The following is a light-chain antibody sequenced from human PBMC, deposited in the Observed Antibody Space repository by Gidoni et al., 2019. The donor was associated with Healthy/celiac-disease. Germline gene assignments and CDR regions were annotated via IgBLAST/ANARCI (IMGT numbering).Light chain of an antibody. CDR3: QSADSSGTYYV. V-gene: IGLV3-25*03. CDR2: KDS. Sequence: YELTQPPSVSVSPGQTARITCSGDALPKQYAYWYQQKPGQAPVLVIYKDSERPSGIPERFSGSSSGTTVTLTISGVQAEDEADYYCQSADSSGTYYVFGTGTKVTVL. J-gene: IGLJ1*01. CDR1: ALPKQY.